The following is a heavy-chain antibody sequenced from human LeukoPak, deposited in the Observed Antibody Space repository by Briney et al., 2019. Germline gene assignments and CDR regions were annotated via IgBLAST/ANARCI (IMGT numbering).Heavy chain of an antibody. V-gene: IGHV4-61*01. CDR2: IYYTGST. D-gene: IGHD3-10*01. Sequence: SETLSLTCTVSGGSVSSGSYYWSWIRQPPGKGLEWIGYIYYTGSTNYNPSLKSRVTISVDTPKNQFSLKLSSVTAADTAVYYCARVGADGSGFLFDYWGQGTLVTVSS. CDR1: GGSVSSGSYY. J-gene: IGHJ4*02. CDR3: ARVGADGSGFLFDY.